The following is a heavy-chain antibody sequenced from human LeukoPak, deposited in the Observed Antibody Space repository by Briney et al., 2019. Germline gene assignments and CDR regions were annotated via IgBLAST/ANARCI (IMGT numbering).Heavy chain of an antibody. CDR3: ARDSVYYDSSGYYSD. J-gene: IGHJ1*01. CDR2: ISSSSSYI. V-gene: IGHV3-21*01. D-gene: IGHD3-22*01. Sequence: GGSLRLSCAASGFTFSSYSMNWVRQAPGKGLEWVSSISSSSSYIYYADSVKGRFTISRDNAKNSLYLQMNSLRAEDTAVYYCARDSVYYDSSGYYSDWGQGTLVTVSS. CDR1: GFTFSSYS.